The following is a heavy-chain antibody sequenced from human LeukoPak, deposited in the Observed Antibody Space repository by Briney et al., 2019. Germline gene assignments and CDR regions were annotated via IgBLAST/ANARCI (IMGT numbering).Heavy chain of an antibody. Sequence: GASVKVSCKASGYTFTSYAMHWVRQAPGQRLEWMGWINAGNGNTKYSQKFQGRVTIIRDTSASTAYMELSSLRSEDTAVYYCARASNYDFWSGYYPIDYWGQGTLVTVSS. J-gene: IGHJ4*02. CDR2: INAGNGNT. CDR3: ARASNYDFWSGYYPIDY. CDR1: GYTFTSYA. V-gene: IGHV1-3*01. D-gene: IGHD3-3*01.